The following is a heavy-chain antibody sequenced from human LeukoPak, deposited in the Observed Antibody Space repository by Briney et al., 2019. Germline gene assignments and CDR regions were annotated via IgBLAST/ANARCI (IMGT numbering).Heavy chain of an antibody. D-gene: IGHD2-21*02. Sequence: GGSLRLSCAASGFTFSSYAMSWVRQAPGKGLEWVSAISGSGGSTYYADSVKGWFTISRDNSKNTLYLQMNSLRAEDTAVYYCAKDQRYCGGDCYSSFDYWGQGTLVTVSS. CDR1: GFTFSSYA. CDR3: AKDQRYCGGDCYSSFDY. CDR2: ISGSGGST. J-gene: IGHJ4*02. V-gene: IGHV3-23*01.